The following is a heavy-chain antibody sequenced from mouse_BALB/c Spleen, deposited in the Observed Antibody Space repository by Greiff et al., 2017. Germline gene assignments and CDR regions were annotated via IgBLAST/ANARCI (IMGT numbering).Heavy chain of an antibody. J-gene: IGHJ4*01. CDR1: GYTFTDYA. CDR3: ARMGKGAMDY. V-gene: IGHV1-67*01. D-gene: IGHD2-1*01. Sequence: LVESGPELVRPGESVKISCKGSGYTFTDYAMHWVKQSHAKSLEWIGVISIYYDNTNYNQKFKGKATMTVDKSSSTAYMELARLTSEDSAIYYCARMGKGAMDYWGQGTSVTVSS. CDR2: ISIYYDNT.